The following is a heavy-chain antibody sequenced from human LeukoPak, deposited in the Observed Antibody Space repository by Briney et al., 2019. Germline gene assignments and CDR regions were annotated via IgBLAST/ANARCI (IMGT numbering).Heavy chain of an antibody. J-gene: IGHJ3*02. CDR1: GFTFSSYG. CDR2: IRYDGSNK. D-gene: IGHD3-22*01. CDR3: AKDYYDSSILPNDAFDI. V-gene: IGHV3-30*02. Sequence: GGSLRLSCAASGFTFSSYGMHWVRQAPGKGLEWVAFIRYDGSNKYYADSVKGRFTISRDNSKNTLYLQMNSLRAEDTAVYYCAKDYYDSSILPNDAFDIWGQGTMVTVSS.